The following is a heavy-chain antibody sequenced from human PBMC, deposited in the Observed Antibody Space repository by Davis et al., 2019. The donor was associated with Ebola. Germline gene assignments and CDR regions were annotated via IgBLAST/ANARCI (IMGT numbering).Heavy chain of an antibody. CDR3: ARDSEQWLVPEYNWFDP. CDR1: GFTFSSYG. D-gene: IGHD6-19*01. CDR2: IWYDGSNK. V-gene: IGHV3-33*01. Sequence: GESLKISCAASGFTFSSYGMHWVRQAPGKGLEWVAVIWYDGSNKYYADSVKGRFTISRDNAKNSLYLQMNSLRAEDTALYYCARDSEQWLVPEYNWFDPWGQGTLVTVSS. J-gene: IGHJ5*02.